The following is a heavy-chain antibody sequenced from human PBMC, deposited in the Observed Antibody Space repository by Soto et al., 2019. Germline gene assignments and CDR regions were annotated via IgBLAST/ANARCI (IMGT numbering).Heavy chain of an antibody. D-gene: IGHD3-3*01. Sequence: QVQLQESGPGLVKPSETLSLTCTVSGGSISSYYWSWIRQPPGKGLEWIGYIYYSGSTNYNPSLKSRVTISVDTSKNQFSLKLSSVTAADTAVYYCARLSAYYYYGMDVWGQGTTVTVSS. J-gene: IGHJ6*02. CDR1: GGSISSYY. CDR2: IYYSGST. V-gene: IGHV4-59*08. CDR3: ARLSAYYYYGMDV.